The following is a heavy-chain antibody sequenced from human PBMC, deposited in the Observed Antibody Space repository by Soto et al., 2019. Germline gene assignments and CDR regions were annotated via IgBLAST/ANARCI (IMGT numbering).Heavy chain of an antibody. CDR2: IFASSTTI. CDR3: ARDRDWAFDY. Sequence: EVQLVESGGGSVQPGGSLRLSCVPSGFTLGGYGMVWVRQPPGKGLEWVSYIFASSTTIYYADSVKARFTVSRDNTQNSLFLLMNSLRAEDTAVYYCARDRDWAFDYWGQGTLVTVSS. J-gene: IGHJ4*02. D-gene: IGHD3-9*01. V-gene: IGHV3-48*03. CDR1: GFTLGGYG.